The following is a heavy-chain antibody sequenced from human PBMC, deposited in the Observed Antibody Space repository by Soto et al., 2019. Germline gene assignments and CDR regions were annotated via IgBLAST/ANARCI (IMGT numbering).Heavy chain of an antibody. CDR1: GFTFSSYW. D-gene: IGHD2-15*01. J-gene: IGHJ3*02. CDR2: INFDGSTT. Sequence: GGSLRLSCAASGFTFSSYWMHWVRQPPGEGLVWVSRINFDGSTTTDADFVKGRFTISRDNAKNRLYLQMNSLRVEDTAVYYCAGWVGYCSGSTCSDAFDIWGQGTMVTVS. V-gene: IGHV3-74*01. CDR3: AGWVGYCSGSTCSDAFDI.